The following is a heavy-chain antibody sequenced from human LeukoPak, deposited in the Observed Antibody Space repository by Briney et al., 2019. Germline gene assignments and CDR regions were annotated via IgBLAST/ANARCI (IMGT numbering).Heavy chain of an antibody. CDR1: GYSFTSYW. Sequence: NSGESLKISCKGSGYSFTSYWIGWVRQMPGKGLEWMGIIYPGDSDTRYSPSFQGQVTISADKSISTAYLQWSSLKASDTAMYYCARLEEHYYDSGGYFDYWGQGTLVTVSS. J-gene: IGHJ4*02. CDR3: ARLEEHYYDSGGYFDY. V-gene: IGHV5-51*01. D-gene: IGHD3-22*01. CDR2: IYPGDSDT.